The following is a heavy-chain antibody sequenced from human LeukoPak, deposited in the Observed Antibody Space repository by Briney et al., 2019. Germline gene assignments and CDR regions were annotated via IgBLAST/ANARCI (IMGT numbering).Heavy chain of an antibody. CDR1: GFTFSSYG. D-gene: IGHD3-22*01. J-gene: IGHJ5*02. V-gene: IGHV3-30*02. CDR3: AKEANYYDSSGPPFDP. CDR2: IRYDGSNK. Sequence: GGSLRLSCAASGFTFSSYGMHWVRQAPGKGLEWVAFIRYDGSNKYYADSVKGRFTISRDNSKNTLYLQMNSLRAEDTAVYYCAKEANYYDSSGPPFDPWGQGTLVTVSS.